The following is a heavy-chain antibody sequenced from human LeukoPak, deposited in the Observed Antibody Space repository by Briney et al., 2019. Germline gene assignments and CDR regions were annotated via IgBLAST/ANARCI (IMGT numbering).Heavy chain of an antibody. Sequence: SETLSLTCAVYGASFSDYYWSWIRQPPGKGLEWIGEVNHSGSTTYNPSLKSRVTIPVDTSKNQFSLKVSSVTAADTAVYYCARTRVVPAAYYYYYMDVWGKGTTVTVSS. CDR3: ARTRVVPAAYYYYYMDV. V-gene: IGHV4-34*01. D-gene: IGHD2-2*01. CDR1: GASFSDYY. J-gene: IGHJ6*03. CDR2: VNHSGST.